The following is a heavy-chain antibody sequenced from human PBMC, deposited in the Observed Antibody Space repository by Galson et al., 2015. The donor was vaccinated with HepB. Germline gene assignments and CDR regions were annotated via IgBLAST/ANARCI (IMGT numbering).Heavy chain of an antibody. CDR1: GFTFSNYA. Sequence: SLRLSCAASGFTFSNYAMHWVRQAPGKGLEWVAAISYDGSKKYSADSMKGRFTISRDNSKNTLYLQMTSLRAEDTAVYYCARDRPEGGRFLDWLLYGAFDYWGQGTLVTVSS. CDR3: ARDRPEGGRFLDWLLYGAFDY. J-gene: IGHJ4*02. CDR2: ISYDGSKK. V-gene: IGHV3-30*04. D-gene: IGHD3-3*01.